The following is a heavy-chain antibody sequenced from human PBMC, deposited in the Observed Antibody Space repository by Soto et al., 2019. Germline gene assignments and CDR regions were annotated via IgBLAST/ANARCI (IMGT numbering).Heavy chain of an antibody. Sequence: EVQLLESGGGLVQPGGSLRLSCEASGFTFKKYAMTWVRQAPGKGLEWVADINESGKKTNYAESVKGRFSISRDNSRNTLSLLMNSPRADDTAIYYCAKDRATIFGVVWKYGLDVWGQGTTVSVSS. CDR3: AKDRATIFGVVWKYGLDV. V-gene: IGHV3-23*01. D-gene: IGHD3-3*01. CDR1: GFTFKKYA. CDR2: INESGKKT. J-gene: IGHJ6*02.